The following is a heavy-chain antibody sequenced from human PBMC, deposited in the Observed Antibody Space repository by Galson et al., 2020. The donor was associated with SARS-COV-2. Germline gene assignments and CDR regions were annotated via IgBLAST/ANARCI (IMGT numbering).Heavy chain of an antibody. CDR2: ISSSGSTI. J-gene: IGHJ3*02. CDR1: GFTFSSYE. CDR3: AKDMGGIVEGGDAFDI. V-gene: IGHV3-48*03. D-gene: IGHD1-26*01. Sequence: GESLKISCAASGFTFSSYEMNWVRQAPGKGLEWVSYISSSGSTIYYADSVKGRFTISRDNAKNSLYLQMNSLRAEDTALYYCAKDMGGIVEGGDAFDIWGQGTMVTVSS.